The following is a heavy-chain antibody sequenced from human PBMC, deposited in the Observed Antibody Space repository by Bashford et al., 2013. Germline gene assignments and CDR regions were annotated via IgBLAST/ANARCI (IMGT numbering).Heavy chain of an antibody. CDR3: ARSCSSTSCYWRDSSV. V-gene: IGHV4-61*01. Sequence: SETLSLTCTVSGDSVSSGIYHWSWFRQSPGKGLEWIGFIYYTGSTSYSPSLKSRVTISLDTSRSQFSLNLRSVTAADTAVYYCARSCSSTSCYWRDSSVWGQGTLVTVSS. CDR2: IYYTGST. CDR1: GDSVSSGIYH. J-gene: IGHJ4*02. D-gene: IGHD2-2*01.